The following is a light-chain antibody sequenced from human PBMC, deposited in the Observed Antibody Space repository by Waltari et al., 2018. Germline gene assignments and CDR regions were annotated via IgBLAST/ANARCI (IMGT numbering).Light chain of an antibody. Sequence: DIQMTQSPSSLSASIGDRVSITCRASHNIDTSLNWYQQSQGKAPPLLIYAASSLHSGVPSRFSGSGSGTDFTLTITGLQPEDFATYFCHQSYNAPITFGQGTRLDIK. J-gene: IGKJ5*01. CDR1: HNIDTS. CDR3: HQSYNAPIT. CDR2: AAS. V-gene: IGKV1-39*01.